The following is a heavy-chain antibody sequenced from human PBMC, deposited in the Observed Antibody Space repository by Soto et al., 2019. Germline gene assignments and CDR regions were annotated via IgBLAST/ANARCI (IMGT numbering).Heavy chain of an antibody. J-gene: IGHJ4*02. CDR1: GNTLTDFY. CDR2: INPNTGVT. CDR3: ARAAFGGGYYYFDS. D-gene: IGHD3-3*01. V-gene: IGHV1-2*02. Sequence: GASVKVSCKASGNTLTDFYMHWVRQAPGQGLEWMGWINPNTGVTKFARKFQGRVIMNRDTSNRTAFMVLSSLSYDDTALYYCARAAFGGGYYYFDSWGQGTLVTVSS.